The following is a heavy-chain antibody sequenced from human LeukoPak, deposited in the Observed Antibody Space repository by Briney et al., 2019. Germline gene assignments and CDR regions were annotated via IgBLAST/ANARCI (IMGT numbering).Heavy chain of an antibody. V-gene: IGHV1-69*04. CDR1: GGTFSSYA. Sequence: SVKVSCKASGGTFSSYAISWVRQAPGQGLEWMGRIIPIFGIANYAQKFQGRVTITADKSTSTAYMELSSLRSEDTAVYYCASLGSSKKWRESFDYWGQGTLVTVSS. CDR3: ASLGSSKKWRESFDY. J-gene: IGHJ4*02. D-gene: IGHD2-2*01. CDR2: IIPIFGIA.